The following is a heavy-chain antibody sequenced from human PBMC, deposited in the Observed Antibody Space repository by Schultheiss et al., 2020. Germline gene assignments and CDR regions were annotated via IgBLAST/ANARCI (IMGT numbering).Heavy chain of an antibody. CDR2: INPSGGST. Sequence: ASVTVSFKASGYTFTSYYMHWVRQAPGQGLEWMGIINPSGGSTSYAQKFQGRVTMTRDTSTSTVYMELSSLRSEDTAVYYCARDRAARGYYYGMDVWGKGTTVNVS. CDR3: ARDRAARGYYYGMDV. D-gene: IGHD6-6*01. J-gene: IGHJ6*04. V-gene: IGHV1-46*01. CDR1: GYTFTSYY.